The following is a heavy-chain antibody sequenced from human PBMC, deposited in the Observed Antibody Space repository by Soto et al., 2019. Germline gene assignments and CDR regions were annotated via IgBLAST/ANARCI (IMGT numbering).Heavy chain of an antibody. CDR1: GFTFSVYG. Sequence: QVQLVESGGGVVQPGRSLRLSCAASGFTFSVYGFHWVRQAPGKGLEWVAVISYHGNERFYADSVKGRFNISRDNSKNTLYLQMNSMRTEETAVYGCAKDVGHCSSGSCHVPSDHLGRGTLVTVSS. J-gene: IGHJ4*02. CDR2: ISYHGNER. V-gene: IGHV3-30*18. CDR3: AKDVGHCSSGSCHVPSDH. D-gene: IGHD2-15*01.